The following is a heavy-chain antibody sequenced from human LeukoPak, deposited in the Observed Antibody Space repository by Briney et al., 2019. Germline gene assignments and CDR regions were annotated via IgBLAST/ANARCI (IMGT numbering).Heavy chain of an antibody. CDR1: GFTFSSYA. CDR3: AKGAKWELPLDY. J-gene: IGHJ4*02. Sequence: GGSLRLSCAASGFTFSSYAMSWVRQAPGKGLEWVSAISGSGGRTYYADSVKGRFTISRDNSMDTLYLQMNSLRADDTAVYYCAKGAKWELPLDYWGQGTLVTVSS. V-gene: IGHV3-23*01. D-gene: IGHD1-26*01. CDR2: ISGSGGRT.